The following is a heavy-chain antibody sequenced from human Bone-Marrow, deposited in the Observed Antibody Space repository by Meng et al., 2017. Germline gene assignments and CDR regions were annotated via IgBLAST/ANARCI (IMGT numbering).Heavy chain of an antibody. Sequence: AETLSLTCTVSGGSISSYYWSWIRQPAGKGLEWIGRIYTSGSTIYNPSLKSRVTMSVDTSKNQLSLKLSPVTAANTDVYYCARGRAGRYDYWGQGTLVTVSS. CDR2: IYTSGST. V-gene: IGHV4-4*07. CDR1: GGSISSYY. D-gene: IGHD3-10*01. J-gene: IGHJ4*02. CDR3: ARGRAGRYDY.